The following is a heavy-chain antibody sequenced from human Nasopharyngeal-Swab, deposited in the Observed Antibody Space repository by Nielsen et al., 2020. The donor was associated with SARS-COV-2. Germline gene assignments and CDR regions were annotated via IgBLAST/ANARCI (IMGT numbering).Heavy chain of an antibody. V-gene: IGHV4-34*01. Sequence: SQTLSLTCAVYGGSFSGYYWSWIRQPPGKGPEWIGEINHSGSTNYNPSLKSQVTISVDTSKNQFSLKLSSVTAADTAVYYCARGGYSYGPDYWGQGTLVTVSS. CDR3: ARGGYSYGPDY. CDR2: INHSGST. CDR1: GGSFSGYY. J-gene: IGHJ4*02. D-gene: IGHD5-18*01.